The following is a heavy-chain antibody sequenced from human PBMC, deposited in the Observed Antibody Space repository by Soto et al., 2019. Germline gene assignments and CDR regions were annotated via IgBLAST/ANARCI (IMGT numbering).Heavy chain of an antibody. CDR3: ARELRGGRYYDY. D-gene: IGHD2-15*01. Sequence: QAQLVQSGTEVKKPGASVKVYCKASGYTFTSYAMHWVRQAPGQSLEWMGWIDVANGHTKHSQKFQGRITTAWDTSASTAYMDLSSLTSEDTAVYYCARELRGGRYYDYWGQGTLITVSS. CDR2: IDVANGHT. V-gene: IGHV1-3*01. J-gene: IGHJ4*02. CDR1: GYTFTSYA.